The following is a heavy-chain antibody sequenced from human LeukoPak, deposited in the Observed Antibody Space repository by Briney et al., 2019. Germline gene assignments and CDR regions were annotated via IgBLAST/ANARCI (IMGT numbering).Heavy chain of an antibody. J-gene: IGHJ4*02. CDR1: GFTFRTYA. CDR2: ISGGGDGT. Sequence: GGSLRLSCAASGFTFRTYAMSWVRQAPGKGLEWVSGISGGGDGTNYADSVKGRFTISRDNSKNTLYLQMNSLRAEDTAVYYCAKWVTATHYFDYWGQGTLVTVSS. CDR3: AKWVTATHYFDY. D-gene: IGHD2-21*02. V-gene: IGHV3-23*01.